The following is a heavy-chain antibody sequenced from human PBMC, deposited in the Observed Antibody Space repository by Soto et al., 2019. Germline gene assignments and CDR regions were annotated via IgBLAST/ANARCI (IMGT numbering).Heavy chain of an antibody. V-gene: IGHV1-8*01. Sequence: GSSLKLSCKSSGYTFTSYDINWVRQATGQGLEWMGWMNPNSGNTGYAQKFQGRVTMTRNTSISTAYMELSSLRSEDTAVYYCARSRASRTDYWGQGTLVTVSS. CDR2: MNPNSGNT. CDR1: GYTFTSYD. CDR3: ARSRASRTDY. J-gene: IGHJ4*02.